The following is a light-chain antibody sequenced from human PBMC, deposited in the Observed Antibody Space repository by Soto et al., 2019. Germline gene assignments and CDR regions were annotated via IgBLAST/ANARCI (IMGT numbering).Light chain of an antibody. J-gene: IGLJ1*01. CDR2: EGT. CDR3: CSYAGGSTYV. Sequence: LTQPASVSGSPGESITISCTGTSSDVGSFNLVSWYQQYPGKAPTLIIYEGTKRPSGISHRFSGSKSGNTASLTISGLRPEDEADYHCCSYAGGSTYVFGTGTKVTVL. V-gene: IGLV2-23*01. CDR1: SSDVGSFNL.